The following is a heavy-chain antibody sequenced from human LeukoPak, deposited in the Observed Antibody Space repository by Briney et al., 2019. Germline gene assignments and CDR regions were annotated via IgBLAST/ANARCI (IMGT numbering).Heavy chain of an antibody. CDR3: GRLGSGSSLVDY. CDR2: IFYRGLT. V-gene: IGHV4-59*12. CDR1: SGPINTYY. Sequence: SETLSLTCTVSSGPINTYYWSWIPQPPGKGLEWIGYIFYRGLTNYSPSLKSRVTMSVDTSKNQFSLRLRSVTAADTAVYYCGRLGSGSSLVDYWGQGTLVTVSS. D-gene: IGHD3-10*01. J-gene: IGHJ4*02.